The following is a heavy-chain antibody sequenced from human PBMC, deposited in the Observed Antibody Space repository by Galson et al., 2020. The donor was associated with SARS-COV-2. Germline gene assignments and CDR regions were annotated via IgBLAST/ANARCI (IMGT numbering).Heavy chain of an antibody. CDR1: GFTFSSYW. J-gene: IGHJ4*02. D-gene: IGHD3-22*01. CDR2: IKQDGSEK. V-gene: IGHV3-7*01. Sequence: TGGSLRLSCAASGFTFSSYWMSWVRQAPGKGLEWVANIKQDGSEKYYVDSVKGRFTISRDNAKNSLYLQMNSLRAEDTAVYYCARVSNHITMRVVVIKGGRVLPPDYWGQGTLVTVSS. CDR3: ARVSNHITMRVVVIKGGRVLPPDY.